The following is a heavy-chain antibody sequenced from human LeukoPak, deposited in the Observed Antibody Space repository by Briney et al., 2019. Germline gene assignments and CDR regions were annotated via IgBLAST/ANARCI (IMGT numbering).Heavy chain of an antibody. D-gene: IGHD3-16*01. CDR2: IDPSDSYS. CDR1: GYSFSDNW. J-gene: IGHJ2*01. V-gene: IGHV5-10-1*01. CDR3: ARPSRGGYLDL. Sequence: PGESLKISCKGSGYSFSDNWIGWVRQVPGKGLEWMARIDPSDSYSNYSPSFQGHVTISADKSTNTAYLQWTTLRASDTAMYYCARPSRGGYLDLWGRGTLVTVSS.